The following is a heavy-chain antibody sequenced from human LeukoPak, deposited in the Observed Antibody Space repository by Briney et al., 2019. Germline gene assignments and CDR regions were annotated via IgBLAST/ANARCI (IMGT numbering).Heavy chain of an antibody. CDR3: ARDRVGATDYFDY. Sequence: HPGGSLRLSCAASGFTFSSYAMSWVRLTPGRGLEWVSVVSTGGDNTYYTDSVKGRFTISRDNSKNTLYLQMNSLRAEDTAVYYCARDRVGATDYFDYWGQGTLVTVSS. D-gene: IGHD1-26*01. CDR2: VSTGGDNT. V-gene: IGHV3-23*01. J-gene: IGHJ4*02. CDR1: GFTFSSYA.